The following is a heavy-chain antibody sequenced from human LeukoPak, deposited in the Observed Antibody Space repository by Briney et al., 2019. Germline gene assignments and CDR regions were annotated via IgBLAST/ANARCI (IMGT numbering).Heavy chain of an antibody. V-gene: IGHV1-18*01. CDR3: ARDTRDYGMDV. J-gene: IGHJ6*02. Sequence: ASVTVSCKASGYTFTNYGISWVRQAPGQGLEWMGWNSCYTGNTNHAQKFQDRVTMTMDTSTTTVYMELRSLRSDDTAVYYCARDTRDYGMDVWGQGTTVTVSS. CDR1: GYTFTNYG. CDR2: NSCYTGNT. D-gene: IGHD1-26*01.